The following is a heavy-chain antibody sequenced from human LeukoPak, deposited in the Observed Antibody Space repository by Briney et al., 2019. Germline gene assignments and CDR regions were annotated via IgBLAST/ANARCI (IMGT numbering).Heavy chain of an antibody. CDR2: IYSGGST. CDR1: GFTVSSNY. V-gene: IGHV3-53*01. CDR3: ARDPRLSGSWNEESFDY. Sequence: GGSLRLSCAASGFTVSSNYMSWVRQAPGKGLEWVSVIYSGGSTYYADSVKGRFTISRDNSKNTLYLQMNSLRAEDTAVYYCARDPRLSGSWNEESFDYWGQGTLVTVSS. D-gene: IGHD6-13*01. J-gene: IGHJ4*02.